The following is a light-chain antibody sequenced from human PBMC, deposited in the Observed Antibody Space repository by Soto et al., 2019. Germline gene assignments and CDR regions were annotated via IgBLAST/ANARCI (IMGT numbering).Light chain of an antibody. Sequence: EIVMTQSPGTLSVSPGERATLFCRASQSVRSSLAWYQQKTGQAPRLFIYDESTRATGIPARLSGSGSGTELNLTISRLQSEDFAVYYCQQYNSWPETFGQGTKVDIK. CDR3: QQYNSWPET. CDR1: QSVRSS. J-gene: IGKJ1*01. V-gene: IGKV3-15*01. CDR2: DES.